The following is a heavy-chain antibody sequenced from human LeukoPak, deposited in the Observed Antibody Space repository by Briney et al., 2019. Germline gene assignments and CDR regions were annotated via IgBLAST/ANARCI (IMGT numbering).Heavy chain of an antibody. V-gene: IGHV4-4*07. CDR3: ARSRDYGDFFDY. CDR2: IYTSGST. D-gene: IGHD4-17*01. J-gene: IGHJ4*02. Sequence: SETLSLTCTVSGGSMSSYYWSWIRQPAGKGLEWIGRIYTSGSTNYNPSLKSRVTISVDTSKNQFSLKLSSVTAADTAVYYCARSRDYGDFFDYWGQGTLVTVSS. CDR1: GGSMSSYY.